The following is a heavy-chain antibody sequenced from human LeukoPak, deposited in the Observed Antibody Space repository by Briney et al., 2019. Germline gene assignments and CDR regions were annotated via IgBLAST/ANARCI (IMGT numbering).Heavy chain of an antibody. J-gene: IGHJ5*02. CDR3: AKDAYLGSNWLDP. V-gene: IGHV3-23*01. CDR1: GFTFSSYS. D-gene: IGHD2/OR15-2a*01. CDR2: ITGSRGPT. Sequence: QPGGSLRLSCAASGFTFSSYSMNWVRQAPGKGLEWVSAITGSRGPTYYADSVKGRFTISRDNSKNTLYLQMNRLRAEDTAVYYCAKDAYLGSNWLDPWGQGTLVTVSS.